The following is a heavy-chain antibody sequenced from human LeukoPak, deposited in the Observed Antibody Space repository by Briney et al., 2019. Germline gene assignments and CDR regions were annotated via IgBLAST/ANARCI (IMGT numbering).Heavy chain of an antibody. CDR1: GYTFTSYA. D-gene: IGHD6-19*01. CDR3: ARAPQQWLVLPDY. J-gene: IGHJ4*02. Sequence: ASVKVSCKASGYTFTSYAMHWVRQAPGQRLEWMGWINAGNGNTKYSQKFQGRVTITRDTSASTAYVELSNLRSEDTAVYYCARAPQQWLVLPDYWGQGTLVTVSS. V-gene: IGHV1-3*01. CDR2: INAGNGNT.